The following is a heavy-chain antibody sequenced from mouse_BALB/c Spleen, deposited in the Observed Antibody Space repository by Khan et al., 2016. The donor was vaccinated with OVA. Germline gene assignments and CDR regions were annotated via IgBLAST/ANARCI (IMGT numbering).Heavy chain of an antibody. D-gene: IGHD1-1*01. V-gene: IGHV3-2*02. J-gene: IGHJ2*01. CDR1: GYSITSDYA. CDR3: ARIYGGDFDY. CDR2: ISYSGNT. Sequence: VQLKESGPGLVKPSQSLSLTCTVTGYSITSDYAWNWIRQFPGNKLEWMGYISYSGNTKYNPSLKSRISITRDTSENQFFLQLNSVTIEDTATYYCARIYGGDFDYWGKGTTLTVSS.